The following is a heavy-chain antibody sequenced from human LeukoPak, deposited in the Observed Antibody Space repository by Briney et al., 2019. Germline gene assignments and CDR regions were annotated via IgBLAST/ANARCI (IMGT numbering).Heavy chain of an antibody. CDR1: GFIFSDVW. V-gene: IGHV3-15*01. CDR3: TTDLDY. Sequence: GGSLRLSCAGSGFIFSDVWMSWVRQAPGKGLEWVARIKTKAEGGTIDYAAPVKGRFIISRDDSEKRLDLQMSSLKSEDTGVYYCTTDLDYRGQGTLVTVSS. J-gene: IGHJ4*02. CDR2: IKTKAEGGTI.